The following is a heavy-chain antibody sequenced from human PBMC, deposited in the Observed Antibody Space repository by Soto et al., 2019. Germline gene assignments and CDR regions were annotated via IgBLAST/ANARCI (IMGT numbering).Heavy chain of an antibody. CDR2: ISYDGSNK. CDR3: ARGDQFGFGVDY. Sequence: GGSLRLSCAASGFTFSSYAMHWVRQAPGKGLEWVAVISYDGSNKYYADSVKGRFTISIDNSKNTLYLQMNSLRAEDTAVYYCARGDQFGFGVDYWGQGTPVTVSS. D-gene: IGHD3-10*01. J-gene: IGHJ4*02. V-gene: IGHV3-30-3*01. CDR1: GFTFSSYA.